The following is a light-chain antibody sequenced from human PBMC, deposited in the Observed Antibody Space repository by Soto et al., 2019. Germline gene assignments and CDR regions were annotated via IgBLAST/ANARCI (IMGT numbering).Light chain of an antibody. CDR2: GAS. CDR3: QQYNNWPRT. J-gene: IGKJ1*01. V-gene: IGKV3-15*01. Sequence: EIVMTQSPATLSVSPGERATLSCRASQSVSSNLAWYQQKPGQAPRLLIYGASTRATGIPDRFSGSGSGTEFTLTISSLQSEDFAVYYCQQYNNWPRTFGQGTKVELK. CDR1: QSVSSN.